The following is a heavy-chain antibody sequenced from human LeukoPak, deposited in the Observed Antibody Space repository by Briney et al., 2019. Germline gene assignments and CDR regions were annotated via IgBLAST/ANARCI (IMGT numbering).Heavy chain of an antibody. V-gene: IGHV1-18*01. CDR1: GYTFTSYG. CDR2: ISAYNGNT. CDR3: ARDSGVGATGPVSDY. J-gene: IGHJ4*02. Sequence: ASVKVSCKASGYTFTSYGISWVRQAPGQGLEWMGWISAYNGNTNYAQKLQGRVTMTTDTSTSTAYMVLRSLRSDDTAVYYCARDSGVGATGPVSDYWGQGTLVTVSS. D-gene: IGHD1-26*01.